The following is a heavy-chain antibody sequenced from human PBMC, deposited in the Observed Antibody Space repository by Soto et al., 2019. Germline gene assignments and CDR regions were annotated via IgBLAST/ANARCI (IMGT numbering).Heavy chain of an antibody. CDR3: AGSSSLS. Sequence: GGSLRLSCAASGFTFSSYGMHWVRQAPGKGLEWVAVISYDGSNKYYADSVKGRFTISRDNSKNTLYLQMNSLRAEDTAVYYCAGSSSLSWGQGTLVTVSS. CDR1: GFTFSSYG. CDR2: ISYDGSNK. D-gene: IGHD6-6*01. J-gene: IGHJ5*02. V-gene: IGHV3-30*03.